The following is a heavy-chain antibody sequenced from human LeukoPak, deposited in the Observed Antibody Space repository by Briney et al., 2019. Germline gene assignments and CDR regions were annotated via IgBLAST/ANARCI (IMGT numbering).Heavy chain of an antibody. Sequence: ASVKVSCKASGYTFTSYYMHWVRQAPGQGLEWMGIINPSGGSTSYAQKFQGRVTMTRDTSTSTAYMELRSLRSDDTAVYYCARDSAVAGPDFDYWGQGTLVTVSS. J-gene: IGHJ4*02. CDR1: GYTFTSYY. V-gene: IGHV1-46*01. D-gene: IGHD6-19*01. CDR2: INPSGGST. CDR3: ARDSAVAGPDFDY.